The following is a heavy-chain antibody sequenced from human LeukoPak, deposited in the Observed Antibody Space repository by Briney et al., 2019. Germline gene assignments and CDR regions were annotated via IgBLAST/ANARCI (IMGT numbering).Heavy chain of an antibody. CDR2: IWYDGSKK. CDR1: GFTFSNFG. CDR3: ARDSYGMDV. V-gene: IGHV3-33*01. J-gene: IGHJ6*02. Sequence: PGGSLRLSCAASGFTFSNFGIHWVRQAPGKGLEWVAAIWYDGSKKYYVVSVEGRFTIFRDNPKNTLHLQMNSLRAEDTAVYYCARDSYGMDVWGQGTTVTVSS.